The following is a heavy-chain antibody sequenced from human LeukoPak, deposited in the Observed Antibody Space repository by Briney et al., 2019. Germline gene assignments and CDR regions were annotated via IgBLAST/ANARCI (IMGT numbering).Heavy chain of an antibody. CDR2: IYYSGST. CDR3: ARGRVDSGGSWGFDY. V-gene: IGHV4-39*07. D-gene: IGHD2-15*01. Sequence: SETLSLTCTVAGGSIRSSSYYWGWIRQPPGKGLEWIGSIYYSGSTYYNPSLKSRVTISVDTSKNQFSLKLSSVTAADTAVYYCARGRVDSGGSWGFDYWGQGTLVTVSS. J-gene: IGHJ4*02. CDR1: GGSIRSSSYY.